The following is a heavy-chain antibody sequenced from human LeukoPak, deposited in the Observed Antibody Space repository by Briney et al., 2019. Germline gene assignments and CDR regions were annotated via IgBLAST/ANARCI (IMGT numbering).Heavy chain of an antibody. J-gene: IGHJ4*02. D-gene: IGHD7-27*01. CDR1: GVGVSNDY. CDR3: ARGWGMFDY. CDR2: IYSGGNT. V-gene: IGHV3-53*01. Sequence: GGSLRLSCAASGVGVSNDYISWVRQAPGKGLEWVSVIYSGGNTYYADSVKGRFTIPRDNSKNTVYLQMNTVRAEDTAVYYCARGWGMFDYWGQGTLVTVSS.